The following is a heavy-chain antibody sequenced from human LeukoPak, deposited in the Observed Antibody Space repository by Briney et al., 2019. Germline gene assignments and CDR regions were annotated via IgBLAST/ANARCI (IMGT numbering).Heavy chain of an antibody. V-gene: IGHV3-21*01. CDR3: AREPGIAAAGTT. CDR1: GFTFSSYS. CDR2: ISSSSSYT. D-gene: IGHD6-13*01. J-gene: IGHJ5*02. Sequence: PGGSLRLSCAASGFTFSSYSMNWVRQAPGKGLEWVSSISSSSSYTYYADSVKGRFTISRDNAKNSLYLQMNSLRAEDTAVYYCAREPGIAAAGTTWGQGTLVTVSS.